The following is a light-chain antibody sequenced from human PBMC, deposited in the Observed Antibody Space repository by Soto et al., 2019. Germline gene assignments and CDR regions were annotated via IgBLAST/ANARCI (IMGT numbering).Light chain of an antibody. V-gene: IGKV3-15*01. J-gene: IGKJ5*01. CDR1: QSVSSN. Sequence: EIVMTQSPATLSVSPGERATLSCRASQSVSSNLAWYQQKPGQAPRLLIYGASTRATGIPARFSGSGSGTEFTLTISSLQSEDFAVYYCQQYNNWRLTFGQGTRLEI. CDR3: QQYNNWRLT. CDR2: GAS.